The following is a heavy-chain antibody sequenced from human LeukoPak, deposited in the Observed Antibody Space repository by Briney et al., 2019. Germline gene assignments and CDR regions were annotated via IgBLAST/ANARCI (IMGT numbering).Heavy chain of an antibody. CDR2: ISSSGSTI. V-gene: IGHV3-11*01. Sequence: GGSLRLSCAASGFTFSDYYMNWIRQAPGKGLEWVSYISSSGSTIYYADSVKGRFTISRDNAKNSLYLQMSSLRAEDTAVYYCAREIRGYSYFDYWGRGTLVTVSS. CDR1: GFTFSDYY. D-gene: IGHD1-26*01. CDR3: AREIRGYSYFDY. J-gene: IGHJ4*02.